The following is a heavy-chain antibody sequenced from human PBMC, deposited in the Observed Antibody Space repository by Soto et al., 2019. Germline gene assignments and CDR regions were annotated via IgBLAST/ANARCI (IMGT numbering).Heavy chain of an antibody. V-gene: IGHV1-18*01. Sequence: ASVKVSCKASGYTFTSYGISWVRQAPGQGLEWMGWISAYNGNTNYAQKLQGRVTMTTDTSTSTAYMELRSLRSDDTAVYYCARVSMVRGAPEFDYWGQGTLVTVSS. CDR1: GYTFTSYG. CDR3: ARVSMVRGAPEFDY. CDR2: ISAYNGNT. J-gene: IGHJ4*02. D-gene: IGHD3-10*01.